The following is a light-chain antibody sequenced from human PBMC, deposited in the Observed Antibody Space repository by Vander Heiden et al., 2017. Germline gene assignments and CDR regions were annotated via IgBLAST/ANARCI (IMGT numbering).Light chain of an antibody. J-gene: IGKJ2*01. CDR1: QYINAY. CDR2: GAS. Sequence: DIQMTQSPSSLSASIGDRVTLTCRASQYINAYLNWYQQKPGEAPKLLIYGASILQRGVPSRLSGGGSGIEFTLTISSLQPEDFGNYYCQQSDSVPYTFGQGTTVEI. V-gene: IGKV1-39*01. CDR3: QQSDSVPYT.